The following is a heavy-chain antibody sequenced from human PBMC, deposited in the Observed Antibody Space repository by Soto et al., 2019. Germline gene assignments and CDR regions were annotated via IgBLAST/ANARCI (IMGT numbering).Heavy chain of an antibody. V-gene: IGHV4-59*01. CDR2: IHYSGST. J-gene: IGHJ4*02. CDR1: GGSIINDY. D-gene: IGHD2-21*01. CDR3: TRGGDPYKTGH. Sequence: SETLSLTCTVSGGSIINDYWSWIRQSPGKGLEWIGFIHYSGSTNYNPSLKGRVTMSVDTSKNQFSLKLTSVNTADTAIYYCTRGGDPYKTGHWGQGTLVTVSS.